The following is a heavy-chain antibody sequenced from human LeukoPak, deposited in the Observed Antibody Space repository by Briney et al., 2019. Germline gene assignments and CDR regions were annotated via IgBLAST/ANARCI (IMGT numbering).Heavy chain of an antibody. CDR3: AKDLSPMTPVTTAFQD. CDR2: IRSDGSNK. Sequence: GGSLRLSCAASGFTFGSYGMHWVRQAPGKGLEWVTFIRSDGSNKYYADSVKGRFTISRDNSKNTLYLQMKSLRAEDTAVYYCAKDLSPMTPVTTAFQDWGQGTLVTVSS. V-gene: IGHV3-30*02. CDR1: GFTFGSYG. D-gene: IGHD4-17*01. J-gene: IGHJ1*01.